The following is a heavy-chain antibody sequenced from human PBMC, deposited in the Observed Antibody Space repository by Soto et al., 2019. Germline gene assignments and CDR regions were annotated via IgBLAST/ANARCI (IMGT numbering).Heavy chain of an antibody. J-gene: IGHJ5*02. CDR2: IIPIFGTA. CDR1: GGTFSSYA. D-gene: IGHD2-2*01. CDR3: ARYCSSTSCYRANWFDP. Sequence: ASVKVSCKASGGTFSSYAISWVRQAPGQGLEWMGGIIPIFGTANYAQKFQGRVTITADESTSTAYMELSSLRSEDTAVYYCARYCSSTSCYRANWFDPWGQGTLVTVSS. V-gene: IGHV1-69*13.